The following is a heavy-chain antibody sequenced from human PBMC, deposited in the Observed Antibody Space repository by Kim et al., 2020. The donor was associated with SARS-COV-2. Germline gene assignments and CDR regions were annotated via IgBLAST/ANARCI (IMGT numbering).Heavy chain of an antibody. V-gene: IGHV3-11*01. CDR2: ISSSGSTI. J-gene: IGHJ6*02. CDR3: ARVRGAAGPFYYYYYGMDG. D-gene: IGHD6-13*01. Sequence: GGSLRLSCAASGFTFSDYYMSWIRQAPGKGLEWVSYISSSGSTIYYADSVKGRFTISRDNAKNSLYLQMNSLRAEDTAVYYCARVRGAAGPFYYYYYGMDGWGQGAPVTGSS. CDR1: GFTFSDYY.